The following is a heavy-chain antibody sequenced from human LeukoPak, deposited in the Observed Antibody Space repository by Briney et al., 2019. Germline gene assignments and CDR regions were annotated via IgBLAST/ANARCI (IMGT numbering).Heavy chain of an antibody. V-gene: IGHV3-23*01. Sequence: PGGSLRLSCAASGFTFSSYAMSWVRQAPGKGLEWVSTLCGSGVNTYYADSVKGRFTISRDNSKNTLYLQMNSLRAEDTAVYYCAKDYFSGNWGQGTLVTVSS. CDR1: GFTFSSYA. J-gene: IGHJ4*02. CDR3: AKDYFSGN. D-gene: IGHD3-10*01. CDR2: LCGSGVNT.